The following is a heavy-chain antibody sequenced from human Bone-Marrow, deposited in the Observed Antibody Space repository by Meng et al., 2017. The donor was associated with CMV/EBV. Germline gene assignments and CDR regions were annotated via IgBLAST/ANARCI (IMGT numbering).Heavy chain of an antibody. D-gene: IGHD1-26*01. CDR3: TTQLGLTLFDY. J-gene: IGHJ4*02. CDR2: VKSPNDGGTT. CDR1: GFRFSDAW. Sequence: GGSLRLSCVVSGFRFSDAWMNWVRQAPGKGLEWVGRVKSPNDGGTTDTAAPVKGRFSISRDDSKNTVYLQTNSLKTEDTAVYYCTTQLGLTLFDYRGQGALVTASS. V-gene: IGHV3-15*01.